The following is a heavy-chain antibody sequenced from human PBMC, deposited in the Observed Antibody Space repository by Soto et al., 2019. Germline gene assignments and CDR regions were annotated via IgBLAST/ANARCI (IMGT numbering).Heavy chain of an antibody. CDR2: ISSSGSTI. CDR1: GFTFGDYY. D-gene: IGHD1-20*01. Sequence: PGGSLRLSXAASGFTFGDYYMSWIRQAPGKGLEWVSYISSSGSTIYYADSVKGRFTISRDNAKNSLYLQMNSLRAEDTAVYYCARANNWNDDWFDPWGQGTLVTVSS. CDR3: ARANNWNDDWFDP. V-gene: IGHV3-11*01. J-gene: IGHJ5*02.